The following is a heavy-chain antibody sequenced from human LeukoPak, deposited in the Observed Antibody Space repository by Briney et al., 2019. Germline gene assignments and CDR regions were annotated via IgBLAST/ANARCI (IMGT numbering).Heavy chain of an antibody. J-gene: IGHJ2*01. Sequence: PGGSLRLSCAASGFTFSSYAMHWVRQAPGKGLEWVVVISYDGSNKYYADSVKGRFTISRDNSKNTLYLQMNSLRAEDTAVYYCAKTDFIGGGYFDLWGRGTLVTVSS. CDR1: GFTFSSYA. CDR3: AKTDFIGGGYFDL. V-gene: IGHV3-30-3*02. CDR2: ISYDGSNK. D-gene: IGHD1-26*01.